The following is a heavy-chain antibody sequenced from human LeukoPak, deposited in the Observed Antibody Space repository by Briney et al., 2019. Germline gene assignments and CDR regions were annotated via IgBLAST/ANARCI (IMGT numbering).Heavy chain of an antibody. CDR3: ARDEVLLIHAFDI. CDR2: IYYSGST. Sequence: PSETLSLTCTVSGGSISSYYWSWIRQPPGKGLEWIGYIYYSGSTNYNPSLKSRVTISVDTSKNQFSLKLSSVTAADTAVYYCARDEVLLIHAFDIWGQGTMVTVSS. CDR1: GGSISSYY. D-gene: IGHD3-10*01. J-gene: IGHJ3*02. V-gene: IGHV4-59*01.